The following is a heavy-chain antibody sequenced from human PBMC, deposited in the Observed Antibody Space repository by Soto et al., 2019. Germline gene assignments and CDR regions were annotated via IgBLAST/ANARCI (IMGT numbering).Heavy chain of an antibody. CDR3: ATPRKNYYYYGMDV. Sequence: SQTLSLTCAVYGGSFSDYYWSWIRQPPGKGLEWVGEISPTGITKYNPSLKSRVTISVDASKNQFSLKLTSVTAADTAVYYCATPRKNYYYYGMDVWGQGTTVTVSS. J-gene: IGHJ6*02. CDR2: ISPTGIT. CDR1: GGSFSDYY. V-gene: IGHV4-34*01.